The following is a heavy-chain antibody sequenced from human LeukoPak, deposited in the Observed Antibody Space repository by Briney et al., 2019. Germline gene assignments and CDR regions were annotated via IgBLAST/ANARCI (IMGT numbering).Heavy chain of an antibody. CDR1: GSSFSSYE. Sequence: GGSLRLSCAASGSSFSSYEMSWVRQAPGTGLEWVSYISTSATTIYYADSVKGRFTISRDNAKNSLYLQMHSLRAEDTAVYYCARLAAGSDYFDYWGQGTLVTFSS. J-gene: IGHJ4*02. D-gene: IGHD6-13*01. V-gene: IGHV3-48*03. CDR3: ARLAAGSDYFDY. CDR2: ISTSATTI.